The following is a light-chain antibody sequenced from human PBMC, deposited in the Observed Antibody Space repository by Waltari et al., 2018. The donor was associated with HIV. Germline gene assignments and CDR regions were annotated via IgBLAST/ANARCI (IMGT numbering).Light chain of an antibody. CDR3: MQALQTPIT. CDR1: QSVLHSNGYNY. V-gene: IGKV2-28*01. Sequence: DMVMTPSPLSLPVTPGEPASMPCRSRQSVLHSNGYNYLDWYLQKPGQSPQLLIYLGSNRASGVPDRFSGSGAGTDFTLKISRVEAEDVGVYYCMQALQTPITFGQGTRLEIK. CDR2: LGS. J-gene: IGKJ5*01.